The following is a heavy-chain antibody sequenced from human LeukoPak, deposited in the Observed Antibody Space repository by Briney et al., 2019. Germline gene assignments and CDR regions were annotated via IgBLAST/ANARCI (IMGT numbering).Heavy chain of an antibody. V-gene: IGHV3-7*01. CDR2: IKQDGSEK. Sequence: GGSLRLSCAASGFTFSSYWMSWVRQAPGKGLEWVANIKQDGSEKYYVDSVKGRFTISRDNAKNSLYLQMNSLTAEDTAVYYCARDSTDTSGYHYYFDSWGQGTLVTVSS. J-gene: IGHJ4*02. D-gene: IGHD3-22*01. CDR3: ARDSTDTSGYHYYFDS. CDR1: GFTFSSYW.